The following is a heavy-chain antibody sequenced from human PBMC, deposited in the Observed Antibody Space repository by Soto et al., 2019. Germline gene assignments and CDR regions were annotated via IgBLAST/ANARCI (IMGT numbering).Heavy chain of an antibody. CDR1: GGSFSCYY. Sequence: QVHLQQCGAGLLKPSETLSLTCAVYGGSFSCYYWSWIRQPPGKGLEWIGEINHSGSTNYNPSLNSRVTTAVDTSKNQFSLKLSCVTAADTAVDYCARCSGGYCSGGSCYWNYYYYYMDVWGKVTTVTVS. V-gene: IGHV4-34*01. CDR2: INHSGST. CDR3: ARCSGGYCSGGSCYWNYYYYYMDV. J-gene: IGHJ6*03. D-gene: IGHD2-15*01.